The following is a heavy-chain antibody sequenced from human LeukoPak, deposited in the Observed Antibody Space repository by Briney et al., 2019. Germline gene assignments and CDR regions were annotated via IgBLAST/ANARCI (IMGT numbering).Heavy chain of an antibody. CDR1: GGSISTYY. J-gene: IGHJ4*02. Sequence: PSETLSLTCTVSGGSISTYYWSWIRQPPGKGLEWIGYIYYSGSTNYNPSLKSRVTIAVDTSKNQFSLKLTSVTAADTAVYYCARGYSSSWYYFDYWGQGTLVTVSS. V-gene: IGHV4-59*01. CDR3: ARGYSSSWYYFDY. D-gene: IGHD6-13*01. CDR2: IYYSGST.